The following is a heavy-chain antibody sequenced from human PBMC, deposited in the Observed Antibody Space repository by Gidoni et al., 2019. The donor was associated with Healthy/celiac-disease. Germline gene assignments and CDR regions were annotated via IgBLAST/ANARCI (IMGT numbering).Heavy chain of an antibody. Sequence: EVQLVESGGGLVQPGGAMRLPCAASGFTFSSYSMNWVRQAPGKGLGWVSYIRSSSSTIYYADSVKGRFTISRDNAKNSLYLQMNSLRAEDTAVYYCASGKRWLQLGVDYWGQGTLVTVSS. CDR3: ASGKRWLQLGVDY. J-gene: IGHJ4*02. V-gene: IGHV3-48*01. CDR2: IRSSSSTI. CDR1: GFTFSSYS. D-gene: IGHD5-12*01.